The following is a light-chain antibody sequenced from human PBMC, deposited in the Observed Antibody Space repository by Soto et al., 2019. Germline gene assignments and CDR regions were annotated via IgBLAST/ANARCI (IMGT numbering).Light chain of an antibody. Sequence: EIVLTQSPGTLSLSPGKRATLSCRASQSISSSYLAWYQQRPGQAPRLLIYGESSRATGIPDRFSGSGSGTEFTLTISRLEPEDFAVYYCQQYGSSSWTFGQGTKVEIK. V-gene: IGKV3-20*01. CDR2: GES. CDR3: QQYGSSSWT. CDR1: QSISSSY. J-gene: IGKJ1*01.